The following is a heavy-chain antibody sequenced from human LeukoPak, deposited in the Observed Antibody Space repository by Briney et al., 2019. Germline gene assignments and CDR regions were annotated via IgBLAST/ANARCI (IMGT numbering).Heavy chain of an antibody. V-gene: IGHV3-23*01. CDR3: AKASWVSSADAVL. Sequence: PGGSLRLSYEASGFTFSSYAMSWVRQAPARGLEWVSSLRGDGDTFYGDSVKGRFTLSRDESRNTVYLQLNNLRVEDTAIYYCAKASWVSSADAVLWGQGTLVTVSS. J-gene: IGHJ4*02. CDR2: LRGDGDT. CDR1: GFTFSSYA. D-gene: IGHD6-13*01.